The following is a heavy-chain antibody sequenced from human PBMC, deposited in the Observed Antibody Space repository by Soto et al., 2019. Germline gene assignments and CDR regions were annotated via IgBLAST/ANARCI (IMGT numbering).Heavy chain of an antibody. Sequence: GGSLRLSCAASGFTFSSYSMNWVRQAPGKGLEWVSSISSSSSYIYYADSVKGRFTISRDNAKNSLYLQMNSLRAEDTAVYYCARERPYGGYSGYDRSPCFDYWGQGTLVTVSS. J-gene: IGHJ4*02. CDR2: ISSSSSYI. CDR1: GFTFSSYS. D-gene: IGHD5-12*01. V-gene: IGHV3-21*01. CDR3: ARERPYGGYSGYDRSPCFDY.